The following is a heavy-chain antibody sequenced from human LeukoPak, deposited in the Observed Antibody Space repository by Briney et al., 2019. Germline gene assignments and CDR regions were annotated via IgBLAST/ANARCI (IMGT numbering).Heavy chain of an antibody. J-gene: IGHJ4*02. CDR2: ISGSGGST. D-gene: IGHD2-2*01. Sequence: GGSLRLSCAASGFTFSSYAMSWVRQAPGKGLEWVSAISGSGGSTYYADSVKGRFTISRDNSKNTLYLQMNSLGAEDTAVYYCANVYCSSTSCPDYWGQGTLVTVSS. V-gene: IGHV3-23*01. CDR1: GFTFSSYA. CDR3: ANVYCSSTSCPDY.